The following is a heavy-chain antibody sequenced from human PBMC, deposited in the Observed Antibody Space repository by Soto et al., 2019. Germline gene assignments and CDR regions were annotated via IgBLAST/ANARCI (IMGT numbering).Heavy chain of an antibody. J-gene: IGHJ4*02. Sequence: EGSLRLSCAPSGFTFSSYAMSWVRQVPGKGLEWVANINQDGSERDYVDSVKGRFTISRDNAKNSLYLQMNSLRAEDTAVYYCARHTVDYWGQGTLVTVSS. CDR2: INQDGSER. D-gene: IGHD5-18*01. V-gene: IGHV3-7*01. CDR1: GFTFSSYA. CDR3: ARHTVDY.